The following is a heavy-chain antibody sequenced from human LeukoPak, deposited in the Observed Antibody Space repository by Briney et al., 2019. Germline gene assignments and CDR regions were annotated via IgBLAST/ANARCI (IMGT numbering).Heavy chain of an antibody. J-gene: IGHJ4*02. CDR2: IYYSGST. V-gene: IGHV4-31*03. CDR3: ARLDNARGAFDY. Sequence: SETLSLTCTVSGGSINSGGYYWSWIRQHPGKGLEWIGYIYYSGSTYYHPSLKSRVTMSVDTSKNQFSLQLSSVTAADTAVYYCARLDNARGAFDYWGQGTLVTVSS. CDR1: GGSINSGGYY. D-gene: IGHD2-2*03.